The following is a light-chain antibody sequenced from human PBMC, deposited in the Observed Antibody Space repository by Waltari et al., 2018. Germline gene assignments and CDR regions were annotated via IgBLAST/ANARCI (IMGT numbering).Light chain of an antibody. CDR1: QSISSY. J-gene: IGKJ2*01. CDR3: QQSYSTPYT. Sequence: DIHMTQSPPSLSASVVARVTITCRASQSISSYLNWYQQKPGKAPKLLIYAASSLQSGVPSRFSGSGSGTDFTLTISSLQPEDFATYYCQQSYSTPYTFGQGTKLEIK. CDR2: AAS. V-gene: IGKV1-39*01.